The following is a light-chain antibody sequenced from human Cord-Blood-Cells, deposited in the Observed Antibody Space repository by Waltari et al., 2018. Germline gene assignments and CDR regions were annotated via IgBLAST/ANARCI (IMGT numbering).Light chain of an antibody. J-gene: IGLJ1*01. CDR2: EVS. V-gene: IGLV2-8*01. CDR1: SSDVGGYNY. Sequence: QSALTQPPSASGSPGQSVTISCTGTSSDVGGYNYVSWYQQHPVKAPKLMIYEVSKRPSGVPDRFSGSKSGNTASLTVSGLQAEDEADYYCSSYAGSNNFDVFGTGTKVTVL. CDR3: SSYAGSNNFDV.